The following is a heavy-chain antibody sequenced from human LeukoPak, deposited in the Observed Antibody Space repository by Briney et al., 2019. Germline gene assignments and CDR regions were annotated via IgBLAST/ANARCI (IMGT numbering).Heavy chain of an antibody. V-gene: IGHV1-2*02. Sequence: ASVKVSCKASGYTFTGYYMHWVRQAPGQGLEWMGWINPNSGGTNYAQKFQGRVTMTRDTSISTAYMELSRLRSDDTAVYYCARDQKSYYYGSGICYYYMDVWGKGTTVTIS. CDR1: GYTFTGYY. CDR3: ARDQKSYYYGSGICYYYMDV. D-gene: IGHD3-10*01. CDR2: INPNSGGT. J-gene: IGHJ6*03.